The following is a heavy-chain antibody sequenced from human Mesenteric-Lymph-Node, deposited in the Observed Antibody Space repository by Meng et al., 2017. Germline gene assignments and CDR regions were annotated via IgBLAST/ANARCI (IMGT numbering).Heavy chain of an antibody. Sequence: GESLKISCAASGFTFDDYGMSWVRQAPGKGLEWVSGINWNGGSTGYADSVKGRFTISRDNAKNSLYLQMNSLRAEDTALYYCARSPTYYYGSGSSHWGQGTLVTVSS. V-gene: IGHV3-20*04. CDR2: INWNGGST. CDR1: GFTFDDYG. J-gene: IGHJ4*02. CDR3: ARSPTYYYGSGSSH. D-gene: IGHD3-10*01.